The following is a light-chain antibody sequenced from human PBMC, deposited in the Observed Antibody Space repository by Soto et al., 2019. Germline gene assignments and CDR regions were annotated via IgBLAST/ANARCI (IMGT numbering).Light chain of an antibody. CDR2: WAS. J-gene: IGKJ2*01. CDR1: QSVLYSSNNKNY. Sequence: DIVMTQSPDSLGVSLGERATINCKSSQSVLYSSNNKNYLAWYQQKPGQPPKLLIYWASTRDSGVPDRFSGSGSGTDFTLTISRLEPEDFAVYYCRLYGSSPPMYTFGQGTKLEIK. CDR3: RLYGSSPPMYT. V-gene: IGKV4-1*01.